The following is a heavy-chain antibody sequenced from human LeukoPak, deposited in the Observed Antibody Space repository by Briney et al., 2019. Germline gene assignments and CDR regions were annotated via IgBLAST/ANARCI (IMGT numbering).Heavy chain of an antibody. D-gene: IGHD6-13*01. J-gene: IGHJ4*02. CDR3: ARAPSYSSSWYVYYFDH. V-gene: IGHV3-66*01. Sequence: PGGSLRLSCAASGFTVSSNYMSWVRQAPGKGLEWVSVIYSGGSTYYADSVKGRFTISRDNSKNTLYLQMNSLRAEDTAVYYCARAPSYSSSWYVYYFDHWGQGTLVTVSS. CDR1: GFTVSSNY. CDR2: IYSGGST.